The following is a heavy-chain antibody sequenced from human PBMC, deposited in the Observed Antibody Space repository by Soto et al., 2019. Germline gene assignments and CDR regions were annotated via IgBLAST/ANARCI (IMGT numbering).Heavy chain of an antibody. CDR1: GGSISSGGYY. J-gene: IGHJ4*02. CDR3: ARACTSYDYVWGSYRSWDIDYFDY. CDR2: IYYSGST. Sequence: QVQLQESGPGLVKPSQTLSLTCTVSGGSISSGGYYWSWIRQDPGKGLEWIGYIYYSGSTYYNPSLKSRVTISVDTSKNQFSLKLSSVTAADTAVXYCARACTSYDYVWGSYRSWDIDYFDYWGQGTLVTVSS. V-gene: IGHV4-31*03. D-gene: IGHD3-16*02.